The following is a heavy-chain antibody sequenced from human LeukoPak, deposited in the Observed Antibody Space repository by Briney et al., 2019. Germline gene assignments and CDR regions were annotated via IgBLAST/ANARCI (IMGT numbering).Heavy chain of an antibody. CDR3: ARDYYDFWRGYYYYYMDV. CDR2: IYTSGST. D-gene: IGHD3-3*01. Sequence: SQTLSLTCTVSGGSISSGSYYWSWIRQPAGKGLEWIGRIYTSGSTNYNPSLKSRVTISVDTSKNQFSLKLSSVTAADTAVYYCARDYYDFWRGYYYYYMDVWGKGTTVTVSS. J-gene: IGHJ6*03. V-gene: IGHV4-61*02. CDR1: GGSISSGSYY.